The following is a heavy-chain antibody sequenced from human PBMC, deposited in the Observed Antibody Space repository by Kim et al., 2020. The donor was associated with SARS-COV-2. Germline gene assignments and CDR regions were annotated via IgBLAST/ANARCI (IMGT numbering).Heavy chain of an antibody. CDR1: GGSISSYY. Sequence: SETLSLTCTVSGGSISSYYWSWIRQPPGKGLEWIGYIYYSGSTNYNPSLKSRVTISVDTSKNQFSLKLSSVTAADTAVYYCARVFVFAGVVIIPDAFDIWGQGTMVTVSS. CDR2: IYYSGST. J-gene: IGHJ3*02. D-gene: IGHD3-3*01. V-gene: IGHV4-59*13. CDR3: ARVFVFAGVVIIPDAFDI.